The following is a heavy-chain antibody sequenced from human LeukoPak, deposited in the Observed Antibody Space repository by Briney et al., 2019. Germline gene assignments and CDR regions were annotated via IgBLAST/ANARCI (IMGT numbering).Heavy chain of an antibody. CDR2: ISGSGGST. CDR1: GFTFSSYA. CDR3: ARVARPRAFFGVVIMASGYFDY. V-gene: IGHV3-23*01. D-gene: IGHD3-3*01. Sequence: GGSLRLSCAASGFTFSSYAMSWVRQAPGKGLEWVSAISGSGGSTYYADSVKGRFTISRDNSKNTLYLQMNSLRAEDTAVYYCARVARPRAFFGVVIMASGYFDYWGQGTLVTVSS. J-gene: IGHJ4*02.